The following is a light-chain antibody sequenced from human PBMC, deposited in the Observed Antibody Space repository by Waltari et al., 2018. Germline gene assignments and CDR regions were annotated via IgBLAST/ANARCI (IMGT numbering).Light chain of an antibody. Sequence: QLVLTQSPSASASLGASVKLTCTLSSGHSSNVIAWLQPQPEKGPRYLMKVNSDARHSKGDKIPDRFSGSSSGTEHYLTISSLQSEDEADYYCQTGGHGTWVFGGGTKLTV. V-gene: IGLV4-69*01. J-gene: IGLJ3*02. CDR1: SGHSSNV. CDR2: VNSDARH. CDR3: QTGGHGTWV.